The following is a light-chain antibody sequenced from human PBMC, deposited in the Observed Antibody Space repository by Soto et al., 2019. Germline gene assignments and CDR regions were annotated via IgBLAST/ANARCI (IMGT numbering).Light chain of an antibody. J-gene: IGKJ3*01. Sequence: DMQMTQSPSTLSASVGDRVTITCRARQSISTWLAWYQQKPGKAPKLLIYGASGLQSGVPSRFSGSGSGTEFTLTISSLQPDHFATYYCQHYNCHFGPGTKVDIK. CDR1: QSISTW. V-gene: IGKV1-5*03. CDR3: QHYNCH. CDR2: GAS.